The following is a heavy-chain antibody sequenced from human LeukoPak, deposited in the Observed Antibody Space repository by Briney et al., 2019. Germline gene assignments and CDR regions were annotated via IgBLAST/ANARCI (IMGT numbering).Heavy chain of an antibody. J-gene: IGHJ4*02. CDR3: ARGGYSGYDLDH. Sequence: SETLSLTCAVYGGSFSGYYWSWIRQPPGKGLEWIGEINHSGSPNYNPSLKSRVTISVDTSKNQFSLKLSSVTAADTAVYYCARGGYSGYDLDHWGQGKLVTVSS. V-gene: IGHV4-34*01. CDR1: GGSFSGYY. D-gene: IGHD5-12*01. CDR2: INHSGSP.